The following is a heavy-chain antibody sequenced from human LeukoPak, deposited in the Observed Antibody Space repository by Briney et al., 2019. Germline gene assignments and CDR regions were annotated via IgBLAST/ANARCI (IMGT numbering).Heavy chain of an antibody. CDR2: ISGSGGST. CDR1: GFTFSSYA. V-gene: IGHV3-23*01. CDR3: AKADVGSLWFGELLEFDGGWFDP. J-gene: IGHJ5*02. Sequence: GGSLRLSCAASGFTFSSYAMSWVRQAPGKGLEWVSAISGSGGSTYYADSVKGRFTISRDNSKNTLYLQMNSLRAEDTAVYYCAKADVGSLWFGELLEFDGGWFDPWGQGTLVTVSS. D-gene: IGHD3-10*01.